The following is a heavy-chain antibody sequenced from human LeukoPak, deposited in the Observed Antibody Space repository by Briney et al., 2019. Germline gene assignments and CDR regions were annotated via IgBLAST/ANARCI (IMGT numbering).Heavy chain of an antibody. D-gene: IGHD3-10*01. CDR1: GYSFTDYW. Sequence: PGESLKISCKGSGYSFTDYWIAWVRQMPGKGLEWMGSIYPGDSGTRYSPSFQGQVTFSADKSISTAYLQWSSLRASDTAIYYCARQCCRGASPGFDPWGQGTLVTVSS. CDR3: ARQCCRGASPGFDP. CDR2: IYPGDSGT. V-gene: IGHV5-51*01. J-gene: IGHJ5*02.